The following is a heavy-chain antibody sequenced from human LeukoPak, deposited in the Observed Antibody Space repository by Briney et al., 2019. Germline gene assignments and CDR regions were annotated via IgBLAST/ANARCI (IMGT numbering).Heavy chain of an antibody. D-gene: IGHD3-22*01. CDR3: AKVRDSGGYWFFHS. V-gene: IGHV3-23*01. CDR1: GFTFTIYA. Sequence: HPGGSLRLSCAASGFTFTIYAMSWVRQAPGKGLEWVSAITGSGDTTLYADSVKGRFTISRDNSKNTLYMQMNSLRAEDTAVYYCAKVRDSGGYWFFHSWGQGTLVTVSS. CDR2: ITGSGDTT. J-gene: IGHJ5*01.